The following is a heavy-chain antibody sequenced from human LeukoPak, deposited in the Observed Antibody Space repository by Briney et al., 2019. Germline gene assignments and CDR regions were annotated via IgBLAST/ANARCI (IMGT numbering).Heavy chain of an antibody. CDR1: GYTFTSYG. D-gene: IGHD2-15*01. V-gene: IGHV1-18*01. Sequence: GASVKVSCKASGYTFTSYGISWVRQAPGQGLEWMGWISAYNGNTNYARKLQGRVTMTTDTSTSTAYMELRSLRSDDTAVYYCARGTLGSYCSGGSCYPLNFDYWGQGTLVTVSS. J-gene: IGHJ4*02. CDR3: ARGTLGSYCSGGSCYPLNFDY. CDR2: ISAYNGNT.